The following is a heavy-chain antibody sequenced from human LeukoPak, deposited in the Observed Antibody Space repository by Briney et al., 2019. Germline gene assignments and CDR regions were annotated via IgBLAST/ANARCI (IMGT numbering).Heavy chain of an antibody. Sequence: ASVKVSCKASGGTFSSYAISWVRQAPGQGLEWMGGFDPEDGETIYAQKFQGRVTMTEDTSTDTAYMELSSLRSEDTAVYYCATVLLTNEFQHWGQGTLVTVSS. D-gene: IGHD1-1*01. CDR1: GGTFSSYA. CDR3: ATVLLTNEFQH. V-gene: IGHV1-24*01. CDR2: FDPEDGET. J-gene: IGHJ1*01.